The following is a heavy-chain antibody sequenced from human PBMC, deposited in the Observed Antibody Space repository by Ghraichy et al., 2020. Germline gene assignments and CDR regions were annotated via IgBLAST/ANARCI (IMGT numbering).Heavy chain of an antibody. D-gene: IGHD4-17*01. CDR3: ARHRYYGDYVDAFWFDP. Sequence: SETLSLTCTVSGGSISSYYWSWIRQPPGKGLEWIGYIYYSGSTNYNPSLKSRVTISLDTSKNQFSLKLSSVTAADTAVYYCARHRYYGDYVDAFWFDPWGQGSPVTVSS. CDR2: IYYSGST. J-gene: IGHJ5*02. CDR1: GGSISSYY. V-gene: IGHV4-59*08.